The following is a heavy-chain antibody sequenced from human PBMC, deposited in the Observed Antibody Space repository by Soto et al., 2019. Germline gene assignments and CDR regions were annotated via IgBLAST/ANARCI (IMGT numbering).Heavy chain of an antibody. CDR2: IYSGGST. Sequence: GGSLRLSCAASGFTVSSNYMSWVRQAPGKGLEWVSVIYSGGSTYYADSVKGRFTISRDNSKNTLYLQMNSLRAEDTAVYYCARFGTDCSSTSCAYPDAFDIWGQGTMVTVSS. J-gene: IGHJ3*02. V-gene: IGHV3-66*01. D-gene: IGHD2-2*01. CDR3: ARFGTDCSSTSCAYPDAFDI. CDR1: GFTVSSNY.